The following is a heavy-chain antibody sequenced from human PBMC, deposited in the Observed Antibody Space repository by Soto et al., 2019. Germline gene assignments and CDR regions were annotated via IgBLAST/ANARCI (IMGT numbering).Heavy chain of an antibody. CDR1: GGSISSGGYT. CDR2: IYHSGST. D-gene: IGHD3-9*01. Sequence: SETLSLTCAVSGGSISSGGYTWRWIRQPPGNGLEWIGYIYHSGSTYYNPSLKSRVTISVDRSKNQFSLKLSSVTAADTAVYYCARGVPNYDILTGYLYYFDYWGQGTLVTVSS. V-gene: IGHV4-30-2*01. J-gene: IGHJ4*02. CDR3: ARGVPNYDILTGYLYYFDY.